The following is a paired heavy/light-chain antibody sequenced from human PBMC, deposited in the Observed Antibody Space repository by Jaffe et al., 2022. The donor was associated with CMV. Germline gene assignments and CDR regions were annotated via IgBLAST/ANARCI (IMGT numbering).Light chain of an antibody. CDR1: QSVSSY. Sequence: EIVLTQSPATLSLSPGERATLSCRASQSVSSYLAWYQQKPGQAPRLLIYDASNRATGIPARFSGSGSGTDFTLTISSLEPEDFAVYYCQQRSNWPFTFGGGTKVEIK. CDR2: DAS. CDR3: QQRSNWPFT. V-gene: IGKV3-11*01. J-gene: IGKJ4*01.
Heavy chain of an antibody. Sequence: QVQLQESGPGLVKPSGTLSLTCAVSGGSISSSNWWSWVRQPPGKGLEWIGEIYHSGSTNYNPSLKSRVTISVDKSKNQFSLKLSSVTAADTAVYYCARDPDCSGGSCYLALGSGDAFDIWGQGTMVTVSS. CDR1: GGSISSSNW. D-gene: IGHD2-15*01. V-gene: IGHV4-4*02. CDR2: IYHSGST. CDR3: ARDPDCSGGSCYLALGSGDAFDI. J-gene: IGHJ3*02.